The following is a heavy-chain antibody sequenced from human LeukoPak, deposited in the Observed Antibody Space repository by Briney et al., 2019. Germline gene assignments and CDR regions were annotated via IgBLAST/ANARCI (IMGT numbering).Heavy chain of an antibody. CDR1: GGSFSGYY. Sequence: PSETLSLTCAVYGGSFSGYYWSWIRQPPGKGLEWIGEINHSGSTNYNPSLKSRVTISVDTSKNQFSLKLSSVTAADTAVYYCARPVGATRAFDIWGQGTMVTVSS. V-gene: IGHV4-34*01. CDR3: ARPVGATRAFDI. CDR2: INHSGST. D-gene: IGHD1-26*01. J-gene: IGHJ3*02.